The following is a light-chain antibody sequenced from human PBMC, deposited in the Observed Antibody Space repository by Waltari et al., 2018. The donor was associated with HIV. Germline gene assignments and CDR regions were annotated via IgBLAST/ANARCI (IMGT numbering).Light chain of an antibody. CDR1: QSVSTN. J-gene: IGKJ2*01. CDR2: GAS. Sequence: EIVLTQSPATLSLFPGERATLSCRASQSVSTNLAWYQQKSGQAPRHLIYGASNRASGIPTRFSGSGSGTEFTLTISSLQSEDFAVYYCQQYNIWPPDAFGQGTKLEIK. V-gene: IGKV3-15*01. CDR3: QQYNIWPPDA.